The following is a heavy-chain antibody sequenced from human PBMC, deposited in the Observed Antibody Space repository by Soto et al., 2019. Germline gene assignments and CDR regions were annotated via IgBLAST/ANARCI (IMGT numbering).Heavy chain of an antibody. CDR3: ARDDCGGTRCSYYYGMDV. D-gene: IGHD2-21*01. CDR2: IYYRGSI. Sequence: SETLSLTCTVSGGSISSDDSYWSWIRQPPGKGLEWIGYIYYRGSIFYNPSLESRVTISVDTSKNQFSLKLSSVTAADTAVYYCARDDCGGTRCSYYYGMDVWGHGATVTVSS. V-gene: IGHV4-30-4*01. J-gene: IGHJ6*02. CDR1: GGSISSDDSY.